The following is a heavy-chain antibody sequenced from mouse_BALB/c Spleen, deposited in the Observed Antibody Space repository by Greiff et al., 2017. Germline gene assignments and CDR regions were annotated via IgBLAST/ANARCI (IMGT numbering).Heavy chain of an antibody. Sequence: EVQVVESGGGLVKLGGSLKLSCAASGFTFSSYYMSWVRQTPEKRLELVAAINSNGGSTYYPDTVKGRFTISRDNAKNTLYLQMSSLKSEDTAMYYCTRGLRGYYAMDYWGQGTSVTVSS. CDR1: GFTFSSYY. CDR2: INSNGGST. J-gene: IGHJ4*01. D-gene: IGHD1-1*01. CDR3: TRGLRGYYAMDY. V-gene: IGHV5-6-2*01.